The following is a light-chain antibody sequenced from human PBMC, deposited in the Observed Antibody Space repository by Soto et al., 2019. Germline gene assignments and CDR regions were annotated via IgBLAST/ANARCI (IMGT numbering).Light chain of an antibody. CDR3: QQYGTSPVT. Sequence: ELVLTQFPGILSLSPGERATLSCRASQTVSDNFLAWYQQKPGQSPRLLIYFTSSRAPGIPDRFRGRGSGTDFTLTISTLEPEDFAVYYCQQYGTSPVTFGQGTKLEIK. CDR2: FTS. CDR1: QTVSDNF. V-gene: IGKV3-20*01. J-gene: IGKJ2*01.